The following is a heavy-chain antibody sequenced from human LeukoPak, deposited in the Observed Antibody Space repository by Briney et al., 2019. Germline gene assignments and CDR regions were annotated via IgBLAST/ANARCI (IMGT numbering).Heavy chain of an antibody. Sequence: GGSLRLSCVASGFTFSSYWMHWVRQDPRKGLVWVSRISGDGRNINYADSVRGRFTISRDNARNSLYLQMNSLRAEDTAIYYCAKAGYRTGWDWLDPWGQGTLVTVSS. CDR3: AKAGYRTGWDWLDP. V-gene: IGHV3-74*01. CDR1: GFTFSSYW. CDR2: ISGDGRNI. D-gene: IGHD2-8*02. J-gene: IGHJ5*02.